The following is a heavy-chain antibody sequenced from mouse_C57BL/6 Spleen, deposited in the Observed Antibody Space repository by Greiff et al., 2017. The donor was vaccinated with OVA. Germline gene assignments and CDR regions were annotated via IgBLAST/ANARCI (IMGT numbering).Heavy chain of an antibody. CDR3: AMNWGELGY. CDR2: IYIGNGYT. D-gene: IGHD4-1*01. V-gene: IGHV1-58*01. J-gene: IGHJ2*01. Sequence: EVKLQESGAELVRPGSSVKMSCKTSGYTFTNYGINWVKQRPGQGLEWIGYIYIGNGYTDYNEKFKGKATLTLDTSFSTAYMQLSSLTSEDSAIYFSAMNWGELGYWGQGTTLTVSS. CDR1: GYTFTNYG.